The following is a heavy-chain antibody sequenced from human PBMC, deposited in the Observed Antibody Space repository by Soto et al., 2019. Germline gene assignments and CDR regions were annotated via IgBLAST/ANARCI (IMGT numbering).Heavy chain of an antibody. Sequence: AGGSLRLSCAASGFTFSDYYMSWIRQAPGKGLEWVSYISSSSSYTNYADSVKGRFTISRDNAKNSLYLQMNSLRAEDTAVYYCARGAYSSSWYFDYWGQGTLVTVSS. D-gene: IGHD6-13*01. CDR2: ISSSSSYT. CDR1: GFTFSDYY. V-gene: IGHV3-11*06. J-gene: IGHJ4*02. CDR3: ARGAYSSSWYFDY.